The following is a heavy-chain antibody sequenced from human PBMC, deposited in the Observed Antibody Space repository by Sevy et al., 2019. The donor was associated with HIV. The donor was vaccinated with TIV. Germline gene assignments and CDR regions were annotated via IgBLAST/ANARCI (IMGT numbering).Heavy chain of an antibody. D-gene: IGHD6-6*01. J-gene: IGHJ6*03. CDR2: ISYDGSNK. Sequence: GGSLRLSCAASGFTFSSYGMHWVRQAPGKGLEWVAVISYDGSNKYYADSVKGRFTISRDNSKNTLYLQMNSLRAEDTAVCYCAKGGYSSSPRYYYYYMDVWGKGTTVTVSS. CDR3: AKGGYSSSPRYYYYYMDV. CDR1: GFTFSSYG. V-gene: IGHV3-30*18.